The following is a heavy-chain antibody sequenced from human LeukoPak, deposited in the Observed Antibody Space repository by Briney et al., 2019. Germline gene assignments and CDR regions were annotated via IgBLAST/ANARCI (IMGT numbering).Heavy chain of an antibody. Sequence: GASVKVSCKASGYTFTSYAMHWVRQAPGQRLEWMGWINAGNGNTKYSQKFQGRVTITRDTSASTAYMELSSLRSEDTAVYYCARASRTLWFGELLIPPTYYYGMDVWGQGTTVTVSS. D-gene: IGHD3-10*01. J-gene: IGHJ6*02. CDR3: ARASRTLWFGELLIPPTYYYGMDV. V-gene: IGHV1-3*01. CDR1: GYTFTSYA. CDR2: INAGNGNT.